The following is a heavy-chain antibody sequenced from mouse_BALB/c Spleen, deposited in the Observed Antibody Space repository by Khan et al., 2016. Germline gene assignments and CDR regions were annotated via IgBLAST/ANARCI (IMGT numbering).Heavy chain of an antibody. V-gene: IGHV5-6-5*01. CDR3: TRNYDYVLDY. Sequence: EVELVESGGGLVKPGGSLKLSCAASGLTFSSYAMSWVRQTPEKRLEWVASITSGYNTYYPDSVKGRFTISRDNARNILYLQMSSPRSEDTAMYYCTRNYDYVLDYWGQGTTLTVSS. D-gene: IGHD2-4*01. CDR2: ITSGYNT. J-gene: IGHJ2*01. CDR1: GLTFSSYA.